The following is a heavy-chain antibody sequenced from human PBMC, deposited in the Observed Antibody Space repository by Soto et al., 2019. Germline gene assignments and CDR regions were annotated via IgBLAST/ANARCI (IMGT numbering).Heavy chain of an antibody. D-gene: IGHD6-19*01. CDR1: GYTFTCDA. CDR3: ARDPIAVPEKTYYQYGLDV. Sequence: ASVKVYCTAAGYTFTCDAVSWLRQTPGQGLEWVGWISGYTATTNYAQKFQGRVTLTTDTSTNIVHMELRSLTSDDTAVYYCARDPIAVPEKTYYQYGLDVWGQGNEVTGSS. V-gene: IGHV1-18*01. J-gene: IGHJ6*02. CDR2: ISGYTATT.